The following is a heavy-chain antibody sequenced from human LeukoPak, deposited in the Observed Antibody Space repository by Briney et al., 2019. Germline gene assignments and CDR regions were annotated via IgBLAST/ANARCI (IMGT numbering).Heavy chain of an antibody. CDR2: ISLNNGNT. Sequence: ASVKVSCKTSGYAFNFYGLNWVRQAPGQGLEWMGFISLNNGNTHYEQKFQGRVTMAADTSTNTASLEVKSLRSEDTAVYHCARDTYWGQGTLVTVSS. CDR3: ARDTY. V-gene: IGHV1-18*04. CDR1: GYAFNFYG. J-gene: IGHJ4*02.